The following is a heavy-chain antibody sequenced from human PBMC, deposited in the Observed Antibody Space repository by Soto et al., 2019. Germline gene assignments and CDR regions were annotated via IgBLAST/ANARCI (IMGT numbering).Heavy chain of an antibody. CDR1: GITISNYP. CDR2: ISGSGDRT. D-gene: IGHD3-22*01. CDR3: XXXXXGYPSTAPH. J-gene: IGHJ4*02. Sequence: EVQLLESGGGLVQPGGSLRLSCAASGITISNYPMSWVRQAPGKGLDWVSGISGSGDRTYYADSAKGRFTISKDISRXXXXXXXXXXXXXXXXXXXXXXXXXGYPSTAPHWGQGTLVTVSS. V-gene: IGHV3-23*01.